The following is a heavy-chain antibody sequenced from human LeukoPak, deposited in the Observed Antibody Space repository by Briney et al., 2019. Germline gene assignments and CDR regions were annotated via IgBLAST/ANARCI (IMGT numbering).Heavy chain of an antibody. CDR3: AKLAKYFYGSETYYFFEH. Sequence: GGSLRLSCAASGFSFTTYWMSWVRQAPGKGLEWVANIKQDGTEKYYVDSVKGRFTISRDNAKNSLYLQMNSLRVEDTAVYYCAKLAKYFYGSETYYFFEHWGQGTPVIASS. J-gene: IGHJ4*02. CDR1: GFSFTTYW. D-gene: IGHD3-10*01. V-gene: IGHV3-7*01. CDR2: IKQDGTEK.